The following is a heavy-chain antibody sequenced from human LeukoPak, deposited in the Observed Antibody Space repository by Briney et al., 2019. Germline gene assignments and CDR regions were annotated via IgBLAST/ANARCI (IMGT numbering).Heavy chain of an antibody. CDR3: ARGRPHGNDY. Sequence: GGPLTLSCAASGFTFSSYWMNWLRQAPGKALVWASRIARCGRSTTYADSVKGRFSISKDNAKSTLYLQMDSLRVEDTAVYYCARGRPHGNDYWGQGTLVTVSS. CDR1: GFTFSSYW. CDR2: IARCGRST. J-gene: IGHJ4*02. D-gene: IGHD4-23*01. V-gene: IGHV3-74*01.